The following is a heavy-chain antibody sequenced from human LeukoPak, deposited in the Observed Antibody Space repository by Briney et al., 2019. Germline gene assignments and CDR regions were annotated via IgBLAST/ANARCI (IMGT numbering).Heavy chain of an antibody. Sequence: SETLSLTCTVSGGSISSYYWSWIRQPPGKGLEWIGYIYYSGNTDYSPSLKSRVTISVDTSKNQFSLKLSSVTAADTAVYYCARGQGYYDYVWGSYRSSGAFDIWGQGTMVTVSS. CDR1: GGSISSYY. J-gene: IGHJ3*02. CDR3: ARGQGYYDYVWGSYRSSGAFDI. CDR2: IYYSGNT. V-gene: IGHV4-59*01. D-gene: IGHD3-16*02.